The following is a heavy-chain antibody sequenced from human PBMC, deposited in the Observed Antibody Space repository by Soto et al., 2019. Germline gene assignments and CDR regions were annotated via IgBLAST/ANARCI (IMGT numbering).Heavy chain of an antibody. CDR2: ISSSSSTI. CDR3: AKDPWCSTPPCGPY. V-gene: IGHV3-48*01. D-gene: IGHD2-2*01. Sequence: GGSLRLSCAASGFTFSSYSMNWVRQAPGKGLEWVSYISSSSSTIYYADSVKGRFTISRDNSKNTLYLQMNSLRAEDTAVYYCAKDPWCSTPPCGPYWGQGTLVTVS. CDR1: GFTFSSYS. J-gene: IGHJ4*02.